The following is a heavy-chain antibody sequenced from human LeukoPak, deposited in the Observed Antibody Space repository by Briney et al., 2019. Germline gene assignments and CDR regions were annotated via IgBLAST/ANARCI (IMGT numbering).Heavy chain of an antibody. J-gene: IGHJ5*02. V-gene: IGHV3-21*01. CDR2: ISSSSSYI. Sequence: GGSLRLSCAASGFTFSSYSMNWVRQAPGKGLEWVSSISSSSSYIYYADSVKGRFTISRDNAKNSLYLQMNSLRAEDTAVYYCARDRAGDWFDPWGQGTLVTVSS. CDR1: GFTFSSYS. D-gene: IGHD1-14*01. CDR3: ARDRAGDWFDP.